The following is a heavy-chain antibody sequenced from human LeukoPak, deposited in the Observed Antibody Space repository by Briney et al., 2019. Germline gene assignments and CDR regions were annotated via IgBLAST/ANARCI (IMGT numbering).Heavy chain of an antibody. CDR2: INPGDSDT. CDR1: GYRFTSYW. V-gene: IGHV5-51*01. J-gene: IGHJ5*02. D-gene: IGHD3-10*01. CDR3: ARGMNSGSYST. Sequence: GSLKISCKGSGYRFTSYWIGWVRQMPGKGLEWMGIINPGDSDTRYSPSFLGQVTISADKSTSTAYLQWSSLKASDTAMYYCARGMNSGSYSTWGQGTLVTVSS.